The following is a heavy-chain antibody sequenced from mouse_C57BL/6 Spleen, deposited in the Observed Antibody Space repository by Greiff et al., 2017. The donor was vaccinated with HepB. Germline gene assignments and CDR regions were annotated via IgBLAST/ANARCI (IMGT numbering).Heavy chain of an antibody. CDR3: ARKSPDAMDY. Sequence: VQLKQSGPELVKPGASVKISCKASGYAFSSSWMNWVKHRPGKGLEWIGRIYPGDGDTNYNGKFKGKATLTADKSSSTAYMQLSSLTSEDSAVYFCARKSPDAMDYWGQGTSVTVSS. J-gene: IGHJ4*01. CDR1: GYAFSSSW. CDR2: IYPGDGDT. V-gene: IGHV1-82*01.